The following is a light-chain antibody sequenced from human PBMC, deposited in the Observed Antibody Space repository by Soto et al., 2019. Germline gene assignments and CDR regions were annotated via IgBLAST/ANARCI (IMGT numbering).Light chain of an antibody. CDR3: SSYTDRKHLV. CDR1: SSDIGGYNS. J-gene: IGLJ1*01. V-gene: IGLV2-8*01. Sequence: QSALTQSPSASGSPGQSVTISCTGTSSDIGGYNSVSWYQQHPGKAPKVMIYDVTKRPSGVPDRFSGSKSGNTAPLTVSALQAEDEADYYCSSYTDRKHLVFGTGTKLTVL. CDR2: DVT.